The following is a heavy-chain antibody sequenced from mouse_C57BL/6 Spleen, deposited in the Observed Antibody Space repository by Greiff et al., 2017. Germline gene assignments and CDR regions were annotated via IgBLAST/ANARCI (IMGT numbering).Heavy chain of an antibody. V-gene: IGHV1-64*01. CDR3: ARRGESGSY. CDR2: IHPNSGST. Sequence: QVQLQQPGAELVKPGASVKLSCKASGYTFTSYWMHWVKQRPGQGLEWIGMIHPNSGSTNYNAKFKSKATLTVDKSSSTAYRQLSSLTSEDSAVYYCARRGESGSYWGQGTLVTVSA. J-gene: IGHJ3*01. D-gene: IGHD3-1*01. CDR1: GYTFTSYW.